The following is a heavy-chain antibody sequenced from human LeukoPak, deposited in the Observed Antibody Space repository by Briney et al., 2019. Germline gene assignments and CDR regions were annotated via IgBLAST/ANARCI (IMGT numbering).Heavy chain of an antibody. CDR2: IIPRLGTT. V-gene: IGHV1-69*05. J-gene: IGHJ4*02. Sequence: GSSVKVSCKTSGGSFNSYAINWVRQAPGQGLEWMGGIIPRLGTTKYIQKVQGRMTITTDESTTPAYMELSSLRSEDTAVYDCAADGTDWGQGTLVTVSS. CDR1: GGSFNSYA. CDR3: AADGTD.